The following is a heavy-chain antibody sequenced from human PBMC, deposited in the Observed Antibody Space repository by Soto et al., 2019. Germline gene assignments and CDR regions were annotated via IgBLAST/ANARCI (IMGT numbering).Heavy chain of an antibody. V-gene: IGHV1-69*12. D-gene: IGHD5-18*01. CDR3: ARPYVDTAMVSYYYYGMDV. Sequence: QVQLVQSGAEVKKPGSSVKVSCKASGGTFSSYAISWVRQAPGQGLEWMGGIIPIFGTANYAQKFQGRVTITADESTSTAYMKLSSLRSEDTAVYYCARPYVDTAMVSYYYYGMDVWGQGTTVTVSS. CDR2: IIPIFGTA. J-gene: IGHJ6*02. CDR1: GGTFSSYA.